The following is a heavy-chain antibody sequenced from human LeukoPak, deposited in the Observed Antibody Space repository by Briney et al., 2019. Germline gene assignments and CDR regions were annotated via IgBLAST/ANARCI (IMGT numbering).Heavy chain of an antibody. J-gene: IGHJ4*02. CDR3: ARAPTILAAVDY. Sequence: GGSLRLSCVASGFTFSSYWMHWVRQAPGKGLVWVSRINSDGSSTTYADSVKGRFTISRDNAKNTLYQQMNSLRAEDTAVYYCARAPTILAAVDYWGQGTLVTVSS. V-gene: IGHV3-74*01. CDR2: INSDGSST. CDR1: GFTFSSYW. D-gene: IGHD6-25*01.